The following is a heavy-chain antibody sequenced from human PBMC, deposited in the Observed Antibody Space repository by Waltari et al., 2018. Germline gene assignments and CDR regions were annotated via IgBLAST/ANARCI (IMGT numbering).Heavy chain of an antibody. Sequence: EVQLLESGGGLVQPGGSLRLSCAASGFTFSSYAMSWVRQAPGKGLGWVSAISGRGGSTYYADSVKGRFTISRDNSKNTLYLQMNSLRAEDTAVYYCAKYQGAGPSSAPPHWGQGTLVTVSS. CDR1: GFTFSSYA. CDR3: AKYQGAGPSSAPPH. CDR2: ISGRGGST. V-gene: IGHV3-23*01. D-gene: IGHD1-26*01. J-gene: IGHJ4*02.